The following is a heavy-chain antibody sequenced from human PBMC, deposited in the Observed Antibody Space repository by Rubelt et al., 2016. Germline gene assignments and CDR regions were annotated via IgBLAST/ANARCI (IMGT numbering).Heavy chain of an antibody. J-gene: IGHJ4*02. CDR2: ISGSGGST. CDR1: GFTFSSNA. Sequence: EVQLLESGGGLVQPGASLRLSCAASGFTFSSNAMSWVRQAPGKGLEWVSAISGSGGSTYYADSVKGRFTIYRDISKNSLYLQMNSLGAEDTAVYYCTRSHYFFDYWGKGTLVTVSS. CDR3: TRSHYFFDY. V-gene: IGHV3-23*01.